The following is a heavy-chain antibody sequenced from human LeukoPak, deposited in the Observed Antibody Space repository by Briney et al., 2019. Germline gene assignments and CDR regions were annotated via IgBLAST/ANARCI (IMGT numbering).Heavy chain of an antibody. V-gene: IGHV3-23*01. J-gene: IGHJ6*03. D-gene: IGHD5-18*01. CDR3: AKATSVDTAMGYYYYMDV. CDR2: ISGSGGST. CDR1: GFTFSSYA. Sequence: GGSLRLSCAASGFTFSSYAMSWVRQAPGKGLEWVSAISGSGGSTYYADSVKGRFTISRDNSKNTLYLQMNSLRAEDTAVYYCAKATSVDTAMGYYYYMDVWGKGTTVTVSS.